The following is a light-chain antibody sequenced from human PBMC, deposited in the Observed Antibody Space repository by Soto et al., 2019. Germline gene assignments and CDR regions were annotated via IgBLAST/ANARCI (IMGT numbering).Light chain of an antibody. CDR2: GAS. Sequence: EIVLTQSPGTLFLSPGERATLSCRASQSVSSSYLAWYQQKPGQAPRLLIYGASSRATGIPDRFSGSGSGTDFTLTISRLEPEDFEVYYCQQYGSSPGTFGQGTKVEIK. J-gene: IGKJ1*01. V-gene: IGKV3-20*01. CDR1: QSVSSSY. CDR3: QQYGSSPGT.